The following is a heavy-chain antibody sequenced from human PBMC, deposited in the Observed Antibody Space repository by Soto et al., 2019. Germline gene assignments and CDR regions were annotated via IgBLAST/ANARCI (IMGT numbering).Heavy chain of an antibody. J-gene: IGHJ4*02. V-gene: IGHV3-23*04. D-gene: IGHD3-10*01. CDR2: ISGSGGST. CDR1: GFPFTSYE. CDR3: AKVGPPRISGVFFFDY. Sequence: EVQLVESGGGLVQPGGSLRLSCAASGFPFTSYEMNWVRQAPGKGLEWVSAISGSGGSTYYADSVKGRFTISRDNSKNTLYLQMNSLRAEDTAVYYCAKVGPPRISGVFFFDYWGQGTLVTVSS.